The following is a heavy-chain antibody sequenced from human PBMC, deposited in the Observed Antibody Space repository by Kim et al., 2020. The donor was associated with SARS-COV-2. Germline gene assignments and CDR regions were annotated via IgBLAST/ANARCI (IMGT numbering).Heavy chain of an antibody. D-gene: IGHD6-19*01. J-gene: IGHJ4*02. Sequence: KGRFTISRDNAKNSLYLQMNSLRAEDTAVYYCARESLGYSSGWGHQPSDYWGQGTLVTVSS. CDR3: ARESLGYSSGWGHQPSDY. V-gene: IGHV3-11*04.